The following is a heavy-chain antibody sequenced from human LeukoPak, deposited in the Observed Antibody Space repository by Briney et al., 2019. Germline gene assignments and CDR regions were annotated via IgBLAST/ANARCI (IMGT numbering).Heavy chain of an antibody. Sequence: SETLSLTCSVSGGSISSGIYYWSWIRQPAGKGLQWIGRIYTSGSTNYNPSLKRRVTISVDTTTNQVSLKLSSVTAADTAVYYCAREGTISRAFDIWGQGTMVTVSS. D-gene: IGHD3-3*01. CDR2: IYTSGST. J-gene: IGHJ3*02. V-gene: IGHV4-61*02. CDR1: GGSISSGIYY. CDR3: AREGTISRAFDI.